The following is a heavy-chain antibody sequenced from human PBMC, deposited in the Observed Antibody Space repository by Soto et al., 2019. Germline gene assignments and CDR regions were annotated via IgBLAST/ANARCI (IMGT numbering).Heavy chain of an antibody. CDR2: IIAYNGNT. J-gene: IGHJ6*03. V-gene: IGHV1-18*01. D-gene: IGHD3-3*01. Sequence: ASVKVSCKASGYTFTSYGISWVRQAPGQRLEWMGWIIAYNGNTNYAQKLQERVTMTRDTSTSTAYMELSSLRSEDTAVYYCAAGRFLEWLLSPMDVWGKGTTVTVSS. CDR1: GYTFTSYG. CDR3: AAGRFLEWLLSPMDV.